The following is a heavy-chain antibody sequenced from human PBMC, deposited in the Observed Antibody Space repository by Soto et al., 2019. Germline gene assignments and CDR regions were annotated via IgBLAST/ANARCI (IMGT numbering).Heavy chain of an antibody. D-gene: IGHD3-16*01. CDR2: INSDGSST. J-gene: IGHJ6*03. CDR1: GFTFSTYW. CDR3: ARGVQSSRVDYYYYYMDV. V-gene: IGHV3-74*01. Sequence: GGSLRLSCAASGFTFSTYWMHWVRQGPGKGLVWVSRINSDGSSTNYADYVRGRFTISRDNAKNTLYLQMNSLRAEDTAVYYCARGVQSSRVDYYYYYMDVWGKGTTVTVSS.